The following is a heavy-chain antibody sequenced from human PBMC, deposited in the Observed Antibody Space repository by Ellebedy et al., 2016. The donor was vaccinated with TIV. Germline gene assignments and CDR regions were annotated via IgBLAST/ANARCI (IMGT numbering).Heavy chain of an antibody. CDR2: IKQDGSEK. V-gene: IGHV3-7*01. Sequence: GGSLRLSXAASGFTFSSYWMSWVRQAPGKGLEWVANIKQDGSEKYYVDSVKGRFTISRDNAKNSLYLQMNSLRAEDTAVYYCARDRLNNYYDSSGYVRYFDYWGQGTLVTVSS. D-gene: IGHD3-22*01. CDR1: GFTFSSYW. CDR3: ARDRLNNYYDSSGYVRYFDY. J-gene: IGHJ4*02.